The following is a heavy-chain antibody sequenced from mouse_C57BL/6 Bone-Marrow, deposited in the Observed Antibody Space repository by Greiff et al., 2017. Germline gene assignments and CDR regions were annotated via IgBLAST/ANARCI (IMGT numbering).Heavy chain of an antibody. D-gene: IGHD1-1*01. Sequence: EVQLQESGPGLVKPSQSLSLTCSVTGYSITSGYYWNWIRQFPGNKLEWMGYISYDGSNNYNPSLKNRISITRDTSKNQFFLKLNSVTTEDTATYYCASELRFYWYFDVWGTGTTGTVSS. V-gene: IGHV3-6*01. J-gene: IGHJ1*03. CDR3: ASELRFYWYFDV. CDR1: GYSITSGYY. CDR2: ISYDGSN.